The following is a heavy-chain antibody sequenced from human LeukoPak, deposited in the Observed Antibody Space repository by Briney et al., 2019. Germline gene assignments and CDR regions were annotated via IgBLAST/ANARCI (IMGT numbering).Heavy chain of an antibody. CDR2: IYYSGST. V-gene: IGHV4-39*07. J-gene: IGHJ4*02. D-gene: IGHD1-26*01. Sequence: SETLSLTCTVSGGSISSGSYYWGWIRQPPGKGLEWIGSIYYSGSTYYNPSLKSRVTISVDTSKNQFSLKLSSVTAADTAVYYCARGVGATSFDYWGQGTLVTVSS. CDR3: ARGVGATSFDY. CDR1: GGSISSGSYY.